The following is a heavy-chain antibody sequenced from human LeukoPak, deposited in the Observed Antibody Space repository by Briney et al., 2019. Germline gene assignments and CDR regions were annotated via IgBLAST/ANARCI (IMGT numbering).Heavy chain of an antibody. D-gene: IGHD1-26*01. V-gene: IGHV4-61*02. J-gene: IGHJ6*03. CDR3: ARANGGSYSRYYYYYMDV. CDR2: IYTSGST. Sequence: SETLSLTCTVSGGSISSGSYYWSWIRQPAGKGLEWIGRIYTSGSTNYNPSLKSRVTISVDTSKNQFSLKLSSVTAADTAVYYCARANGGSYSRYYYYYMDVWGKGTTVTVSS. CDR1: GGSISSGSYY.